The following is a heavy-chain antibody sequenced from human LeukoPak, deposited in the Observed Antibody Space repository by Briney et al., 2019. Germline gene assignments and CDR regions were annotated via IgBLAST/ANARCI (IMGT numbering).Heavy chain of an antibody. CDR1: GGSISSGSYY. Sequence: SQTLSHTCTVSGGSISSGSYYWSWIRQPAGKGLEWIGRIYTSGSTNYNPSLKSRVTISVDTSKNQFSLKLSSVTAADTAVYYCARVLAYCGGDCYSLALDYWGQGTLVTVSS. D-gene: IGHD2-21*02. V-gene: IGHV4-61*02. CDR2: IYTSGST. J-gene: IGHJ4*02. CDR3: ARVLAYCGGDCYSLALDY.